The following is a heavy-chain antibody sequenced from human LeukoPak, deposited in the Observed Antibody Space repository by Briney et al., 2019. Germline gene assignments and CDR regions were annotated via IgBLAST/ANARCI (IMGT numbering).Heavy chain of an antibody. V-gene: IGHV3-11*06. Sequence: KPGGSLRLSCAASGFTFSDYYVSWIRQAPGKGLEWVSYISSSSSYTNYADSVKGRFTISRDNAKNSLYLQMNSLRAEDTAVYYCARWGAYDSSGYYYVTGYYFDYWGQGTLVTVSS. CDR3: ARWGAYDSSGYYYVTGYYFDY. CDR2: ISSSSSYT. J-gene: IGHJ4*02. CDR1: GFTFSDYY. D-gene: IGHD3-22*01.